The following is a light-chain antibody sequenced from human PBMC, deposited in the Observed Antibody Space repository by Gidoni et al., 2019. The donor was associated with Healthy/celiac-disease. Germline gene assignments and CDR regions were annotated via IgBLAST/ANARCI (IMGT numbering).Light chain of an antibody. CDR3: QQSYSTPRFT. V-gene: IGKV1-39*01. Sequence: DIQMTQSPSSLSASVGDRVTITCRASQSISSYLNWYQQKPGKAPKLLIYDASSLQSGVPSRFSGSRSGTDFTLTISSLQPEDFATYYCQQSYSTPRFTFGPGTKVDIK. CDR1: QSISSY. J-gene: IGKJ3*01. CDR2: DAS.